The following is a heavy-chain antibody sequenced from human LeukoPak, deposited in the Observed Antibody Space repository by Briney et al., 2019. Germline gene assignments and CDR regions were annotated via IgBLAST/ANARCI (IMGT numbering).Heavy chain of an antibody. D-gene: IGHD6-13*01. CDR3: ATGYSSSWPVDY. Sequence: SETLSLTCAVYGGSLSGYYWSWVRQPPGKGLEWIGEINASGSTNYNSSLKSRVTISVDTSKNQFSLKLSSVTAADTAVYYCATGYSSSWPVDYWGQGTLVTVSS. CDR2: INASGST. CDR1: GGSLSGYY. J-gene: IGHJ4*02. V-gene: IGHV4-34*01.